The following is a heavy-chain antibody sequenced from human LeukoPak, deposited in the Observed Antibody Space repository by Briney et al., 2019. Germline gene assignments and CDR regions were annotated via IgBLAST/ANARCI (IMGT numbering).Heavy chain of an antibody. J-gene: IGHJ3*02. CDR3: ARAPRRYGSGSYSGAFDI. V-gene: IGHV4-31*03. CDR1: GGSISSGGYY. CDR2: IYYSGST. Sequence: PSETLSLTCTVSGGSISSGGYYWSWIRQHPGKGLEWIGYIYYSGSTYYNPSLKSRVTISVDTSKNQFSLKLSSVTAADTAVYYCARAPRRYGSGSYSGAFDIWGQGTMVTVSS. D-gene: IGHD3-10*01.